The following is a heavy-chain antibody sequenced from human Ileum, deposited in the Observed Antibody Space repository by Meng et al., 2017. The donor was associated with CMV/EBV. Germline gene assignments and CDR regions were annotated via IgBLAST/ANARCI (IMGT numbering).Heavy chain of an antibody. CDR2: IYYSGST. Sequence: RLQESGPGLGSPSGTRPLPCPVSGGSISSSSYYWGWIRQPPGKGLEWIGSIYYSGSTYYNPSLKSRVTISVDTSKNQFSLKLSSVTAADTAVYYCARDEAAAGTGIDYWGQGTLVTVSS. CDR1: GGSISSSSYY. V-gene: IGHV4-39*07. D-gene: IGHD6-13*01. J-gene: IGHJ4*02. CDR3: ARDEAAAGTGIDY.